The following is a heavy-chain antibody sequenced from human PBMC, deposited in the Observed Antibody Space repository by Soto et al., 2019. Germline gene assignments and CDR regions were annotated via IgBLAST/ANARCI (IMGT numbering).Heavy chain of an antibody. CDR3: AGEGVTSSMSLPWMGYHYYGLDV. CDR1: GGTFNSHT. CDR2: LMPMFGVT. Sequence: QVQLVQSGAEVKKPGSSVKVSCRAPGGTFNSHTISWVRQPPGKGLERRGGLMPMFGVTNYARKFHGRLTMTANESTTTAYMEVSGLTSEDTAVYYCAGEGVTSSMSLPWMGYHYYGLDVWGQGTTVSVSS. J-gene: IGHJ6*02. D-gene: IGHD2-2*01. V-gene: IGHV1-69*12.